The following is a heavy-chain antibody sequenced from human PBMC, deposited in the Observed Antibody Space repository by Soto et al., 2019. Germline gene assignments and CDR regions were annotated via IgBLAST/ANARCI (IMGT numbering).Heavy chain of an antibody. CDR2: IWYDGSNK. CDR1: GFTFSSYG. CDR3: ARQGWGDYHAFDI. J-gene: IGHJ3*02. D-gene: IGHD4-17*01. Sequence: GGSLRLSCAASGFTFSSYGMHWVRQAPGKGLEWVAVIWYDGSNKYYADSVKGRFTISRDNSKNTLYLQMNSLRAEDTAVYYCARQGWGDYHAFDIWGQGTMVTVSS. V-gene: IGHV3-33*01.